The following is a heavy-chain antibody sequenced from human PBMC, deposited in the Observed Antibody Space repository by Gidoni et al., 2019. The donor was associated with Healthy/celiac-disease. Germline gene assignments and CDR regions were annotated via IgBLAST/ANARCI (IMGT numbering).Heavy chain of an antibody. D-gene: IGHD3-9*01. V-gene: IGHV3-9*01. CDR2: ISWNSGSI. CDR3: AKAKLRYFDWLFAELWDAFDI. CDR1: GFTFDDYA. Sequence: EVQLVESGGGLVQPGRSLRLSCAASGFTFDDYAMHWVRQAPGKGLEWVSGISWNSGSIGYADSVKGRFTISRDNAKNSLYLQMNSLRAEDTALYYCAKAKLRYFDWLFAELWDAFDIWGQGTMVTVSS. J-gene: IGHJ3*02.